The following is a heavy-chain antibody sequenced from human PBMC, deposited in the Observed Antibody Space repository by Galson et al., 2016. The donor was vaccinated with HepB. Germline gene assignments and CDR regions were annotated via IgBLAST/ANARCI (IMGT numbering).Heavy chain of an antibody. D-gene: IGHD6-19*01. Sequence: SETLSLTCIVSGGSISRDYYWGWIRQPPGRGLEWIGSIYSNEDTYYNPSVKSRVPISVDTSKNQFSLRLNSVTAADTGVYYCATGIVVAGKYYYYYMDVWGKGTTVTVS. J-gene: IGHJ6*03. CDR3: ATGIVVAGKYYYYYMDV. V-gene: IGHV4-39*01. CDR1: GGSISRDYY. CDR2: IYSNEDT.